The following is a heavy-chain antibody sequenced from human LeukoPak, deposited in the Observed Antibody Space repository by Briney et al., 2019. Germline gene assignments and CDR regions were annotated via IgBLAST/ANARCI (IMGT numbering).Heavy chain of an antibody. CDR2: ISSSSTYI. CDR3: ARGYCGGDCYPPLGNWFDP. J-gene: IGHJ5*02. V-gene: IGHV3-21*01. D-gene: IGHD2-21*02. CDR1: GFTFSSYS. Sequence: GGSLRLSCAASGFTFSSYSMNWVRQAPGKGLEWVSSISSSSTYIDCADSVKGRFTISRDNAKNTLYLQMNSLRAEDTAVYYCARGYCGGDCYPPLGNWFDPWGQGTLVTVSS.